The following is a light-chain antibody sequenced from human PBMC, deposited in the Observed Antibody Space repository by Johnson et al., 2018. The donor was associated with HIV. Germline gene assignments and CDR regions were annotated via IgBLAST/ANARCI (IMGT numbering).Light chain of an antibody. CDR1: SSNIGNNY. Sequence: QSVLTQPPSVSAAPGQKVTVSCSGSSSNIGNNYVSWYQQFPGTAPKLLIFDNNKRPSGIPDRFSASKSGTSATLGITGLRTGDEADYYCGTWDSSLSAYVFGTWTKVTGL. J-gene: IGLJ1*01. V-gene: IGLV1-51*01. CDR2: DNN. CDR3: GTWDSSLSAYV.